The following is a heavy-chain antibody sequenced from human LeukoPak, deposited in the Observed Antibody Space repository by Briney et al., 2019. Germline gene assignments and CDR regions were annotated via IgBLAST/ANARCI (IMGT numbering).Heavy chain of an antibody. J-gene: IGHJ4*02. CDR3: ARDQDGGNSGLDY. CDR1: GGSFSGYY. D-gene: IGHD4-23*01. CDR2: INHSGST. Sequence: SETLSLTCAVYGGSFSGYYWSWIRQPPGKGLEWIGEINHSGSTNYNPSLKSRVTISVDTSKNQFSLKLSSVTAADTAVYYCARDQDGGNSGLDYWGQGTLVTVSS. V-gene: IGHV4-34*01.